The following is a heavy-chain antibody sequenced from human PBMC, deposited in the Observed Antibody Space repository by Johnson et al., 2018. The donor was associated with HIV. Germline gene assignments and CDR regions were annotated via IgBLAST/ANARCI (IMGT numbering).Heavy chain of an antibody. CDR1: GFTFSNYA. D-gene: IGHD6-13*01. CDR3: ARDLAYNSRWTGAFDI. J-gene: IGHJ3*02. V-gene: IGHV3-30*04. Sequence: QVQLVESGGGVAQPGRSLRLSCAASGFTFSNYAMHWVRQAPGKGLEWVAVISYDGNNKYYADSVKGRVTISRDNPKNTVYLHMNNLRAEDTAVYYCARDLAYNSRWTGAFDIWGQGTMVTVSS. CDR2: ISYDGNNK.